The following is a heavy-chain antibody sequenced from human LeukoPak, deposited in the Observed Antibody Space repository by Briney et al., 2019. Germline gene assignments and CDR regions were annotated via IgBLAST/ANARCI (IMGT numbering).Heavy chain of an antibody. Sequence: SETLSLTCAVYGGSFSGYYWSWIRQPPGKGLEWIGEINHSGSTNYNPSLKSRVTISVDTSKNQFSLKLSSVTAADTAVYYCARTPERLRSRYWYFDLWGRGTLVTVSS. CDR2: INHSGST. V-gene: IGHV4-34*01. CDR1: GGSFSGYY. D-gene: IGHD5-12*01. J-gene: IGHJ2*01. CDR3: ARTPERLRSRYWYFDL.